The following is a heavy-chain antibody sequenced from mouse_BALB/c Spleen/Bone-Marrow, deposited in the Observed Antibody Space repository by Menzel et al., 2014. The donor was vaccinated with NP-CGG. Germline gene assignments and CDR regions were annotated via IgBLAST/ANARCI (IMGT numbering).Heavy chain of an antibody. CDR2: ISCYNGAT. V-gene: IGHV1S34*01. Sequence: LVKTGASVKIPCKASGYSFTGYYIHWVKQSHGKSLEWIGYISCYNGATSYNQKFKGKATFTVDTSSSTAYVQFNSLTSEDSAVYYYASPIYYDSWFAYWGQGILVTVSA. CDR3: ASPIYYDSWFAY. CDR1: GYSFTGYY. J-gene: IGHJ3*01. D-gene: IGHD2-4*01.